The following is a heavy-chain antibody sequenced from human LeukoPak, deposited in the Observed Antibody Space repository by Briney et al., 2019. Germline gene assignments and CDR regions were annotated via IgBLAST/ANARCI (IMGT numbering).Heavy chain of an antibody. Sequence: GGTLRLSCAASGFIVSSSYMSWVRQPPGKGLEWVSGIYTDGSTYYADSVQGRFTISRDNSKNTLYLQMNSLRADDTSVYYCVRGHYSNTLGGQGTLVTVSS. CDR3: VRGHYSNTL. D-gene: IGHD4-11*01. V-gene: IGHV3-66*01. CDR2: IYTDGST. CDR1: GFIVSSSY. J-gene: IGHJ4*02.